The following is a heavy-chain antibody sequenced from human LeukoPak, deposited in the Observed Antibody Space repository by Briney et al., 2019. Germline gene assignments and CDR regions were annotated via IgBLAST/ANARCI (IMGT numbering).Heavy chain of an antibody. D-gene: IGHD5-12*01. CDR1: GGTFSSYA. Sequence: ASVKVSCKASGGTFSSYAISWVRQAPGQGLEWMGGITPIFGTANYAQKFQGRVTITADESTSTAYMELSSLRSEDTAVYYCARAGLIVATSGDYWGQGTLVTVSS. V-gene: IGHV1-69*01. CDR3: ARAGLIVATSGDY. CDR2: ITPIFGTA. J-gene: IGHJ4*02.